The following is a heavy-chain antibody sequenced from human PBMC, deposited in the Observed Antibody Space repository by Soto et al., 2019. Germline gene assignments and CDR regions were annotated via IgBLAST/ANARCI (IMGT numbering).Heavy chain of an antibody. CDR2: IVVGSGNT. J-gene: IGHJ4*02. V-gene: IGHV1-58*01. D-gene: IGHD3-22*01. Sequence: SVKVSCKASGFTFTSSAVQWVRQARGQRLEWIGWIVVGSGNTNYAQKFQERVTITRDMSTSTAYMELSSLRSEDTAVYYCAASPQSYYDSSGYYPYYFDYWGQGTLVTVSS. CDR1: GFTFTSSA. CDR3: AASPQSYYDSSGYYPYYFDY.